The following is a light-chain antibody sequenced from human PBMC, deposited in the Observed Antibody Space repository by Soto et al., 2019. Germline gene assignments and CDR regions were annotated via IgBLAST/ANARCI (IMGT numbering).Light chain of an antibody. CDR2: GAS. J-gene: IGKJ1*01. Sequence: EIVLTQSPGTLSLSPGERATLSCRASQSVSSYLAWYQQKPAQAPRLLIYGASSRATGIPDRFSGGGSGKDFTLTISRLEPEDFAVYYCQQYGSSSRTFGQGTKVEIK. CDR3: QQYGSSSRT. CDR1: QSVSSY. V-gene: IGKV3-20*01.